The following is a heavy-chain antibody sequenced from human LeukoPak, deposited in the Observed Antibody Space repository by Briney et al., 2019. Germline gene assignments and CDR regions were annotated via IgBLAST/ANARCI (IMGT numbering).Heavy chain of an antibody. CDR2: IIPIFGTA. CDR3: ARDPTVTTWVWFDP. CDR1: VGTFSSYA. V-gene: IGHV1-69*06. D-gene: IGHD4-17*01. J-gene: IGHJ5*02. Sequence: SVNVSFKASVGTFSSYAISWVRQAPGQGREWMGRIIPIFGTANYAQKFQGRVTITADKSTSTAYMELSSLRSEDTAVYYCARDPTVTTWVWFDPWGQGTLVTVSS.